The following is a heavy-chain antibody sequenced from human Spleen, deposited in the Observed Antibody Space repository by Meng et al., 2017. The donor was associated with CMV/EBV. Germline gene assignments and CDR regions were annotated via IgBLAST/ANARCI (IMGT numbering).Heavy chain of an antibody. CDR2: INGYNGNT. Sequence: ASVKVSCKASGYTFTSYGITWVRQAPGQGLEWMGWINGYNGNTKYAQNFKDRVTMTTDTSTSTVYMELKSLTSDDTAVYYCARVQDYDFWSGYPDPWGQGTLVTVSS. CDR3: ARVQDYDFWSGYPDP. D-gene: IGHD3-3*01. CDR1: GYTFTSYG. V-gene: IGHV1-18*01. J-gene: IGHJ5*02.